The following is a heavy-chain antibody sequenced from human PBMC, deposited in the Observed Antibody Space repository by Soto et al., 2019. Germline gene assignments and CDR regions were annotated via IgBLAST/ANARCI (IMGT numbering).Heavy chain of an antibody. V-gene: IGHV4-34*01. J-gene: IGHJ2*01. CDR1: GGAFSGYY. CDR3: ARCGDYVGGWYFDL. CDR2: INDSGRT. D-gene: IGHD4-17*01. Sequence: QVQLQQWGAGLLKPSETLSLTCAVYGGAFSGYYWNWIRQPPGKGLEWIGEINDSGRTNFNPSLKSRVTISVDTSKSQFSRSLTSVTAADTAVYYCARCGDYVGGWYFDLWGRGTLVTVSS.